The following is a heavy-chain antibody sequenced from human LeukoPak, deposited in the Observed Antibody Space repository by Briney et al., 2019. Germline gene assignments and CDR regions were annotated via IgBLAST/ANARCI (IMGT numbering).Heavy chain of an antibody. CDR1: GFTFSSYW. CDR2: IKQDGSEK. CDR3: ARHTKRAFDI. Sequence: GGSLRLSCAASGFTFSSYWMTWVRQAPGKGLEWVANIKQDGSEKYYVDSVKGRFTISRDNAMNSLYLQMNSLRAEDTAVFYCARHTKRAFDIWGQGTMVTVSS. J-gene: IGHJ3*02. V-gene: IGHV3-7*01.